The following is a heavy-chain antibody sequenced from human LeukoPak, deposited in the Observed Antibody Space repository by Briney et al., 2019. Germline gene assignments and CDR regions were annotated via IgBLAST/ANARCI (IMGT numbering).Heavy chain of an antibody. CDR1: EFTFSSYG. CDR3: AKDPLQYGSGSYYFDY. J-gene: IGHJ4*02. V-gene: IGHV3-30*02. Sequence: GGSLRLSCAASEFTFSSYGRHWVRQAPGKGLEWVAFIWYDGNNKYYADSVKGRFTISRDSSKNTLYLQMNSLRAEDTAVYYCAKDPLQYGSGSYYFDYGGQGTLVTVSS. CDR2: IWYDGNNK. D-gene: IGHD3-10*01.